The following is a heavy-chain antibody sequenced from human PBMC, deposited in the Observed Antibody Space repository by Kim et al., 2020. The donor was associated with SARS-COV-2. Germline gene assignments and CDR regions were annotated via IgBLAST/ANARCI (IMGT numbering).Heavy chain of an antibody. V-gene: IGHV3-48*02. CDR1: GFTFTDYS. CDR3: AKSAFIDK. CDR2: ISGSGETI. J-gene: IGHJ4*02. Sequence: GGSLRLSCAASGFTFTDYSMKWVRQAPGKGLEWLSYISGSGETIYYADSVKGRFTISRDNAKKSLYLQMNSLRDEDTAVYYCAKSAFIDKWGQGTLVIVSS.